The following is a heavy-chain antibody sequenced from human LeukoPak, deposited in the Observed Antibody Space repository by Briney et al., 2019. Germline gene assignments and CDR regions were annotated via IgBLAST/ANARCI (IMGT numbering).Heavy chain of an antibody. D-gene: IGHD6-13*01. CDR1: GFTVSNSY. Sequence: PWGVLRLSCAASGFTVSNSYMSWIRQPPGKGLEWIGYIYYSGTTNYNPSLKSRVTISVDTSKNQFSLKLSSVTAADTAVYYCARGVYIAAAQYGYWGQGTLVSVSS. CDR3: ARGVYIAAAQYGY. J-gene: IGHJ4*02. CDR2: IYYSGTT. V-gene: IGHV4-59*02.